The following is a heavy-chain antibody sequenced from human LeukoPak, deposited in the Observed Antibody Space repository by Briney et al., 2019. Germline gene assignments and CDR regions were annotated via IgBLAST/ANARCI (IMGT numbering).Heavy chain of an antibody. J-gene: IGHJ4*02. Sequence: GGSLRLSCSASGFTFSSYAMHWVRQAPGKGLEYVSAISRSGDSIYYADSVKGRISISRDNSKNTLYLQMSSLRAEDTAVYYCVKGTYTAAHWGQGTLVTVSS. CDR1: GFTFSSYA. D-gene: IGHD1-14*01. V-gene: IGHV3-64D*06. CDR2: ISRSGDSI. CDR3: VKGTYTAAH.